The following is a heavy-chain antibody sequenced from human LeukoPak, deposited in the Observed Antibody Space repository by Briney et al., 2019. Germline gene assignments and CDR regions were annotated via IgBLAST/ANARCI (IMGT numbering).Heavy chain of an antibody. J-gene: IGHJ4*02. V-gene: IGHV3-7*05. D-gene: IGHD6-19*01. CDR3: ARDRGRGWYFY. CDR1: GFTFSTYW. Sequence: GGSLRLSCAASGFTFSTYWMSWVRQAPRKGLEWVANIKQDGSEKYYVDSVKGRFTISRDNAKNSLYLQMNSLRVEDTAVYYCARDRGRGWYFYWGQGTLVTVSS. CDR2: IKQDGSEK.